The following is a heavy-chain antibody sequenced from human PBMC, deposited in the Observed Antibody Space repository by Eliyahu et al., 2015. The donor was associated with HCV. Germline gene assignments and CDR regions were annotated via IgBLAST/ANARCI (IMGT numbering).Heavy chain of an antibody. V-gene: IGHV3-23*01. Sequence: EVQLLESGGGLVQPGGSLRLSCAASGFTFSSYAMRWXRQAPXKGLKWXSTXSGSGGXTYYADSVKGRFTISRDNSKNTLHLQMNSLRAEDTAVYYCAKGRQQLEKRGDAFDIWGQGTMVTVSS. J-gene: IGHJ3*02. D-gene: IGHD6-13*01. CDR3: AKGRQQLEKRGDAFDI. CDR1: GFTFSSYA. CDR2: XSGSGGXT.